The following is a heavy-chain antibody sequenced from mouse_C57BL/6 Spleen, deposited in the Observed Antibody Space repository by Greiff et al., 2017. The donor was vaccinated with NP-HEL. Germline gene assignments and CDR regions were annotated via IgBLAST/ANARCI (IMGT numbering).Heavy chain of an antibody. J-gene: IGHJ1*03. Sequence: EVKLLESGPGLVKPSQSLSLTCSVTGYSITSGYYWNWIRQFPGNKLEWMGYISYDGSNNYNPSLKNRISITRDTSKNQFFLKLNSVTTEDTATYYCARGGGYYGSSYVDFDVWGTGTTVTVSS. CDR3: ARGGGYYGSSYVDFDV. V-gene: IGHV3-6*01. CDR2: ISYDGSN. D-gene: IGHD1-1*01. CDR1: GYSITSGYY.